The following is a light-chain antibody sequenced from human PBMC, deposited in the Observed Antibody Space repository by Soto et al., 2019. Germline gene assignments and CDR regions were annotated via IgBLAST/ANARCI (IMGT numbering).Light chain of an antibody. CDR2: TTS. Sequence: DIQITQSPSSLSASVGDRVTITCRASQTISSYLNWYQQKPGKAPKLLIYTTSSLQSGVPSRFSGSGSGTDFTLTISSLQPEDFATYYYQQSYSTPQTFGQGTKVEIK. V-gene: IGKV1-39*01. CDR1: QTISSY. CDR3: QQSYSTPQT. J-gene: IGKJ1*01.